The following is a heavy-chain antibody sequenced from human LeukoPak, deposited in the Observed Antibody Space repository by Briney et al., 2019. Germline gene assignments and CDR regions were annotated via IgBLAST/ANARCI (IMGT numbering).Heavy chain of an antibody. J-gene: IGHJ5*02. CDR1: GYTFTNYY. CDR2: INPSGGTT. CDR3: AREAVTIFGLVRTQTPKGPHRFDP. Sequence: ASVKVSRKASGYTFTNYYIHWVRQAPGQGLEWMGLINPSGGTTNCAQKFQGRVTMTRDMSTTTVYMHLSSLRSEDTAVYYCAREAVTIFGLVRTQTPKGPHRFDPWGQGTLVTVSS. V-gene: IGHV1-46*01. D-gene: IGHD3-3*01.